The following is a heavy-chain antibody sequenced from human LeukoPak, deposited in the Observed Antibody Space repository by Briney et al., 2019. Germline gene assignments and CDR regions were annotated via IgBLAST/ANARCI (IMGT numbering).Heavy chain of an antibody. V-gene: IGHV3-30*02. J-gene: IGHJ4*02. CDR2: IQNDGSNK. D-gene: IGHD2-21*02. CDR3: AKDRIVLVTATFDY. Sequence: GGSLRLSCAASGFTFSLYGIHRVRQAPGKGLEWVAFIQNDGSNKYYADSVKGRFTISRDNSKNTLYLQMNSLRPDDTAMYYCAKDRIVLVTATFDYWGQGTLVTVSS. CDR1: GFTFSLYG.